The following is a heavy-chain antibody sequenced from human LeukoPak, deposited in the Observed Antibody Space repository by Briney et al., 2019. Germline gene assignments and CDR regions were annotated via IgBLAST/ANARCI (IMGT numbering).Heavy chain of an antibody. CDR1: GFTFSSYG. Sequence: PGGSLRLSCAASGFTFSSYGMYWVRQAPGKGLEWVAFIRYDGSNKYYADSVKGRFTVSRDNSKNTLYLQMNSLRVEDTAVYFCAKIGGYVVYWGQGTLVTVSS. CDR2: IRYDGSNK. J-gene: IGHJ4*02. V-gene: IGHV3-30*02. CDR3: AKIGGYVVY.